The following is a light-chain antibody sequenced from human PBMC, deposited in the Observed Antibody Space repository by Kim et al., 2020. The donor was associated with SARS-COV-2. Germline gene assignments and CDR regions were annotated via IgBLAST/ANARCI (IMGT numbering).Light chain of an antibody. V-gene: IGLV2-23*02. Sequence: GHSINSFCTGTRSDVGSYNLVAWYQQHPRKAPTLRIYEVSKRPSGVSNRFSGSKAGSTASLTISGLQAEDEADYYCCSYAGSSTYVFGIGTKVTVL. J-gene: IGLJ1*01. CDR2: EVS. CDR3: CSYAGSSTYV. CDR1: RSDVGSYNL.